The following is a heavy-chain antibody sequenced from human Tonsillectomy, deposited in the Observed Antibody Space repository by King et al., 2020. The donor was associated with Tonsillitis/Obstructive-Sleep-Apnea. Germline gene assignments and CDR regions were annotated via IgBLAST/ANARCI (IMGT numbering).Heavy chain of an antibody. J-gene: IGHJ6*02. Sequence: QLQESGPGLVKPSQTLSLTCTVSGGSISSGGYYWSWIRQQPGKGLEWIGYIYYSGSTYYNPSLKSRVTISVDTSKNQFSLKLSSVTAADTAVYYCARDEILGYCSSSSCPGGMDVWGQGTTVTVSS. CDR2: IYYSGST. CDR1: GGSISSGGYY. CDR3: ARDEILGYCSSSSCPGGMDV. V-gene: IGHV4-31*03. D-gene: IGHD2-2*01.